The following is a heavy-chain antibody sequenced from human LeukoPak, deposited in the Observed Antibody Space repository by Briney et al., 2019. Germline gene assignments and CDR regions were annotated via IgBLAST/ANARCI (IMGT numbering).Heavy chain of an antibody. D-gene: IGHD3-10*01. J-gene: IGHJ4*02. CDR3: ARPYDGSYYFDL. Sequence: PGGSLRLSCAASGFTFSSYGMHWVRQAPGKGLEWVAVISYDGSNKYYADSVKGRFTISRDNSKNTLHLQMDSLRAEDTAVYYCARPYDGSYYFDLWGQGTLVTVSS. V-gene: IGHV3-30*03. CDR2: ISYDGSNK. CDR1: GFTFSSYG.